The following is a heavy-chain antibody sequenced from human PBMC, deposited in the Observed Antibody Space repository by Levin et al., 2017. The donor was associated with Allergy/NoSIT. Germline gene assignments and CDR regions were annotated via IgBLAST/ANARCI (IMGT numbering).Heavy chain of an antibody. CDR2: ISWNSGSI. CDR1: GFTFDDYA. CDR3: AKDSVGGGISRGFDY. J-gene: IGHJ4*02. V-gene: IGHV3-9*01. D-gene: IGHD1-26*01. Sequence: SCAASGFTFDDYAMHWVRQAPGKGLEWVSGISWNSGSIGYADSVKGRFTISRDNAKNSLYLQMNSLRAEDTALYYCAKDSVGGGISRGFDYWGQGTLVTVSS.